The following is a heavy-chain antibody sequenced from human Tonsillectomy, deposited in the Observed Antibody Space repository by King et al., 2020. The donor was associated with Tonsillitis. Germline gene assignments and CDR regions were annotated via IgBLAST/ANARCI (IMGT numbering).Heavy chain of an antibody. V-gene: IGHV3-64D*06. CDR3: VGGYDFSRGYSNWFDP. J-gene: IGHJ5*02. CDR1: GFSLRSFA. CDR2: ISFNGGST. Sequence: VQLVESGGGLVQPGGSLRVSCSASGFSLRSFAVHWVRQAPGKGLEYVSSISFNGGSTFYADSVKGRFTLSRDTFKNTVYLQMSSLRAEDTAVYHCVGGYDFSRGYSNWFDPWGQGTLVTVSS. D-gene: IGHD3-3*01.